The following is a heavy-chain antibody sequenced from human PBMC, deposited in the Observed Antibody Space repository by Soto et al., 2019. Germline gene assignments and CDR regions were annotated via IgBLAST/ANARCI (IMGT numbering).Heavy chain of an antibody. CDR2: INPNSGGT. Sequence: ESVKVSCKASGYTFTGYYMHWVRQAPGQGLEWMGWINPNSGGTNYAQKFQGWVTMTRDTSISTAYMELSRLRSDDTAVYYCAFSSSRIFLLGPSGQASLGTVSS. D-gene: IGHD6-6*01. V-gene: IGHV1-2*04. CDR3: AFSSSRIFLLGP. CDR1: GYTFTGYY. J-gene: IGHJ5*02.